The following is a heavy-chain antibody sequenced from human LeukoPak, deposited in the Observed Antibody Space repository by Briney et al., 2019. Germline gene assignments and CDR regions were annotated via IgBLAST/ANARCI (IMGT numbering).Heavy chain of an antibody. V-gene: IGHV4-34*01. Sequence: SKTLSLTCAVYGGSFSGYYWSWIRQPPGKGLEWIGEINHSGSTNYNPSLKSRVTISVDTSKNQFSLKLSSVTAADTAVYYCARGHSSGWYYYWGQGTLVTVSS. CDR3: ARGHSSGWYYY. J-gene: IGHJ4*02. D-gene: IGHD6-19*01. CDR1: GGSFSGYY. CDR2: INHSGST.